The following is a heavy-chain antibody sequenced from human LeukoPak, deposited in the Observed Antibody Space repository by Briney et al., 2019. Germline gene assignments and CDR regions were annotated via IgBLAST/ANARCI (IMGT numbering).Heavy chain of an antibody. CDR1: GFSFSTQR. V-gene: IGHV3-23*01. J-gene: IGHJ4*02. CDR3: AKDLYSNYGPADY. Sequence: GGSLRLSCVASGFSFSTQRMHWVRQAPGKGLEWVSTINGGGVNTHYADSVGGRFTISRDNSKNTLFLQMNSLRDEDTAVYYCAKDLYSNYGPADYWGQGNLVTVSS. D-gene: IGHD4-11*01. CDR2: INGGGVNT.